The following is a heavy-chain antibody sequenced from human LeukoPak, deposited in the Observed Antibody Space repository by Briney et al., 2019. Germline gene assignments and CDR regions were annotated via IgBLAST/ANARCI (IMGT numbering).Heavy chain of an antibody. J-gene: IGHJ5*02. Sequence: QPGGSLRLSCAASGFTFSTYWMHWVRHAPGKGLVWVSRINSDGTTTNYADSVKGRFTISRDNAKNTLYLQMNSLRAEDTAVYYCACFSGTPYGAPWGQGTVVTVSS. CDR1: GFTFSTYW. D-gene: IGHD3-10*01. CDR2: INSDGTTT. CDR3: ACFSGTPYGAP. V-gene: IGHV3-74*01.